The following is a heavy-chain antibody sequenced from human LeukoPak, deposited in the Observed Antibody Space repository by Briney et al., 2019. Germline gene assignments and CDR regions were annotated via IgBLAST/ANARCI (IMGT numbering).Heavy chain of an antibody. D-gene: IGHD2-15*01. CDR3: ARGEVGVVVAATVYYYYGMDV. J-gene: IGHJ6*02. V-gene: IGHV4-59*01. CDR2: IYYSGST. CDR1: GGSISSYY. Sequence: SETLSLTCTVSGGSISSYYWSWIRQPPGKGLEWIGYIYYSGSTNYNPSLKSRVTISVDTSKNQFSLKLSSVTAADTAVYYCARGEVGVVVAATVYYYYGMDVWGQGTTVTVSS.